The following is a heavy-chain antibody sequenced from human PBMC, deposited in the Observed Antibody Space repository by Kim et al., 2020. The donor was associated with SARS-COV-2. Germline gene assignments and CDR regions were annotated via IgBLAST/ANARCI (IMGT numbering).Heavy chain of an antibody. CDR2: ISSSSSTI. CDR3: ASPLSPSYYYYYGMDV. CDR1: GFTFSSYS. Sequence: GGSLRLSCAASGFTFSSYSMNWVRQAPGKGLEWVSYISSSSSTIYYADSVKGRFTISRDNAKNSLYLQMNSLRAEDTAVYYCASPLSPSYYYYYGMDVWGRGTTVTVSS. J-gene: IGHJ6*02. V-gene: IGHV3-48*01.